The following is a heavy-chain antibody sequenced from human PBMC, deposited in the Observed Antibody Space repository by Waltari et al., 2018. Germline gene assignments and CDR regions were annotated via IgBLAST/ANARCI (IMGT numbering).Heavy chain of an antibody. CDR3: ASRVGGVTAINDY. CDR2: FIPILGTA. D-gene: IGHD2-21*02. J-gene: IGHJ4*02. CDR1: GGTFSSYA. Sequence: QVQLVQSGAEVKKPGSSVKLSCKASGGTFSSYAISWVPQAPGQGLEWLGRFIPILGTANYEQKCQGRVTITADESTSTAYMELSSLRSEDTAVYYCASRVGGVTAINDYWGQGTLVTVSS. V-gene: IGHV1-69*15.